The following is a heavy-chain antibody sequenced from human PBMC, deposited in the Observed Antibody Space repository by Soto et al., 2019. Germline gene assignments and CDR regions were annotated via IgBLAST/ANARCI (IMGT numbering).Heavy chain of an antibody. CDR3: AKVVVPAAIASWFDP. J-gene: IGHJ5*02. CDR1: GFTFSSYG. D-gene: IGHD2-2*01. V-gene: IGHV3-30*18. Sequence: GGSLRLSCAASGFTFSSYGMHWVRQAPGKGLEWVAVISYDGSNKYYADSVKGRFTISRDNSKNTLYLQMNSLRAEDTAVYYCAKVVVPAAIASWFDPWGQGTLVTVSS. CDR2: ISYDGSNK.